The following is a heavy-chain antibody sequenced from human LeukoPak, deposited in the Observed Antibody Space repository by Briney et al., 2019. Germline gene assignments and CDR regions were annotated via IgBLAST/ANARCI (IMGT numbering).Heavy chain of an antibody. J-gene: IGHJ4*02. D-gene: IGHD3-16*02. Sequence: SETLSLTCTVSGGSSSSYYWSWIRQPAGKGLEWIGRIYTSGSTNYNPSLKSRVTMSVDTSKNQFSLKLSSVTAADTAVYYCAREGLDFSMRDYVWGSYRPFDYWGQGTLVTVSS. CDR2: IYTSGST. V-gene: IGHV4-4*07. CDR3: AREGLDFSMRDYVWGSYRPFDY. CDR1: GGSSSSYY.